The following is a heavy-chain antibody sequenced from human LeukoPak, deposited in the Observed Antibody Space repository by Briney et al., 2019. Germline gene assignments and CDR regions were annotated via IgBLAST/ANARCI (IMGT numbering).Heavy chain of an antibody. CDR1: GFTFSSYA. J-gene: IGHJ6*03. V-gene: IGHV3-21*01. Sequence: PGGSLRLSCAASGFTFSSYAMSWVRQAPGKGLEWVSSISSSSSYIYYADSVKGRFTISRDNAKNSLYLQMNSLRAEDTAVYYCARDEAFSSSWTHNYYYYMDVWGKGTTVTVSS. D-gene: IGHD6-13*01. CDR2: ISSSSSYI. CDR3: ARDEAFSSSWTHNYYYYMDV.